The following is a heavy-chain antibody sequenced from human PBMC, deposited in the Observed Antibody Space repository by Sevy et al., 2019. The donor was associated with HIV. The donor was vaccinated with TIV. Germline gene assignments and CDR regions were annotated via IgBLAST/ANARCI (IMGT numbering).Heavy chain of an antibody. CDR2: INPSGGST. CDR3: AGSPQGGGYDPDYYFDY. D-gene: IGHD5-12*01. V-gene: IGHV1-46*01. J-gene: IGHJ4*02. CDR1: GYTFTSYY. Sequence: ASVKVSCKASGYTFTSYYMHWVRQAPGQGLEWMGIINPSGGSTSYAQKFQGRVTMTRDTSTSTVYMELSSLRSEDTAVYYCAGSPQGGGYDPDYYFDYWGQGTLVTVSS.